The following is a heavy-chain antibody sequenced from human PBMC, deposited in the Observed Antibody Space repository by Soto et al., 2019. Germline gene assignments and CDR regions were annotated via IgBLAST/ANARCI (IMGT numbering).Heavy chain of an antibody. CDR1: GYTFTSSD. Sequence: ASVKVSCKASGYTFTSSDINWVRQATGQGLEWMGWMNPNSGNTGYAQKFQGRVTMTRNTSISTAYMELSSLRSEDTAVYYCASVYCSGGSCYAQGAFDIWGQGTMVTVSS. J-gene: IGHJ3*02. V-gene: IGHV1-8*01. CDR2: MNPNSGNT. CDR3: ASVYCSGGSCYAQGAFDI. D-gene: IGHD2-15*01.